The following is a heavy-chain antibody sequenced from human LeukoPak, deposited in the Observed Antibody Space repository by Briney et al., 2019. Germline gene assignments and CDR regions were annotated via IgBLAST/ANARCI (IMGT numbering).Heavy chain of an antibody. V-gene: IGHV3-9*01. CDR3: ARDLGRAAAGTGADY. CDR1: GFTFSSYG. J-gene: IGHJ4*02. D-gene: IGHD6-13*01. Sequence: GGSLRLSCAASGFTFSSYGMHWVRQAPGKGLEWVSGISWNSGSIGYADSVKGRFTISRDNSKNTLYLQMNSLRAEDTAVYYCARDLGRAAAGTGADYWGQETLVTVSS. CDR2: ISWNSGSI.